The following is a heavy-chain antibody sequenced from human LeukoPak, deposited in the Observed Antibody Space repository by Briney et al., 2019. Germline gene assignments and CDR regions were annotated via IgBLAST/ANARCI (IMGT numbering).Heavy chain of an antibody. D-gene: IGHD3-3*01. CDR2: IYPGDSDT. CDR3: AGLGSSYSPIDY. J-gene: IGHJ4*02. CDR1: GYGFTSYL. Sequence: GEAPEIPFNGSGYGFTSYLIGWGRPMPGKGLEGMGSIYPGDSDTRYSPAFKGQVTTSTDKSISTAYLKWGSLKASDTAMYYCAGLGSSYSPIDYWGQGTLVTVSS. V-gene: IGHV5-51*01.